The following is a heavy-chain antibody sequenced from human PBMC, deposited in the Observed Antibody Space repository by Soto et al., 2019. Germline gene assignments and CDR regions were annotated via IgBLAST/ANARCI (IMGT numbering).Heavy chain of an antibody. CDR1: GDSVSINSAA. Sequence: PSQPLSLTCAISGDSVSINSAAWNWIRQSPSRGLEWLGRTYYRSKWYNDYAVSVKSRITINPDTSKNPFSLQLNSVTPEATAVYYFERDLGGYAVAGTVDYWGQRTLVTVSS. CDR2: TYYRSKWYN. D-gene: IGHD6-19*01. J-gene: IGHJ4*01. V-gene: IGHV6-1*01. CDR3: ERDLGGYAVAGTVDY.